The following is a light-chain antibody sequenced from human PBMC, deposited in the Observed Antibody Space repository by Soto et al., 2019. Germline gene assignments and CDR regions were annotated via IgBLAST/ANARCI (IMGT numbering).Light chain of an antibody. CDR3: QQYDNYPLA. CDR1: QPISTY. CDR2: AAS. V-gene: IGKV1-8*01. J-gene: IGKJ1*01. Sequence: AIRMTQSPSSISAFTGDRVTITCRASQPISTYLAWYQQKPGTAPTLLIYAASTLQSGVPSRFSGSGSGTDFTLTISCLQSEEFATYFCQQYDNYPLAFGQGTKVEIK.